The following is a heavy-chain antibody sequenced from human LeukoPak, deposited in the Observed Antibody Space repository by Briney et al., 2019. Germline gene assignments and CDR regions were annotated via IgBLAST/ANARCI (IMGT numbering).Heavy chain of an antibody. CDR3: ARYSGPFDY. Sequence: PGGSLRLSCAASEFTFSSYSMNWVRQAPGKGLEWVSLIRGDGGSTYYADSVKGRFTISRDNSKNSLYLQMNSLRTEDTALYYCARYSGPFDYWGQGTLVTVSS. D-gene: IGHD5-12*01. CDR2: IRGDGGST. CDR1: EFTFSSYS. J-gene: IGHJ4*02. V-gene: IGHV3-43*02.